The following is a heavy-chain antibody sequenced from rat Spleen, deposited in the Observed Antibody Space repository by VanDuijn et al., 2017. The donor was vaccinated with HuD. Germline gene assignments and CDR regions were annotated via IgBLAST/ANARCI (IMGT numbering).Heavy chain of an antibody. CDR3: ARSSYNSGYGWFAY. D-gene: IGHD4-3*01. V-gene: IGHV5-25*01. Sequence: EVQLVESGGGLVQPGRSLKLSCAASGFTFSNYDMAWVRQAPTKGLEWVSSISPSGGTTYYRDSVKGRFTVSRDNAKSTLYLQMDSLRSEDTATYYCARSSYNSGYGWFAYWGQGTLVTVSS. J-gene: IGHJ3*01. CDR1: GFTFSNYD. CDR2: ISPSGGTT.